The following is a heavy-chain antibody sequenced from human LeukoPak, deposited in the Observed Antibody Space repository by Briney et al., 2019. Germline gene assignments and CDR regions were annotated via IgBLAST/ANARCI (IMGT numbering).Heavy chain of an antibody. CDR3: ARVAGGNSDYYYYYMDV. J-gene: IGHJ6*03. V-gene: IGHV4-59*01. Sequence: SETLSLTCTVSGASMSSYYWSWIRQPPGKGLDWIGYAYYSGSTNYNPSLKSRVTISLDTSKNQFSLKLSSVTAADTVVYYCARVAGGNSDYYYYYMDVWGKGTTVTVSS. CDR1: GASMSSYY. CDR2: AYYSGST. D-gene: IGHD4-23*01.